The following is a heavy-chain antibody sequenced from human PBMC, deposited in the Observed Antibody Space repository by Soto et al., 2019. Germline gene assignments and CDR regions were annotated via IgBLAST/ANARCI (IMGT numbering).Heavy chain of an antibody. Sequence: GESLKISCAASGFTFSSYAMSWVRQAPGKGLEWVSAISGSGGSTYYADSVKGRFTISRDNSKNTLYLQMNSLRAEDTAVYYCAKAPAYGGSYTDYWGQGTLVTVSS. D-gene: IGHD1-26*01. CDR2: ISGSGGST. J-gene: IGHJ4*02. V-gene: IGHV3-23*01. CDR3: AKAPAYGGSYTDY. CDR1: GFTFSSYA.